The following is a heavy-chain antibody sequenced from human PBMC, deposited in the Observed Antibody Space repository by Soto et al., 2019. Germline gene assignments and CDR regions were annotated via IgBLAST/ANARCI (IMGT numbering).Heavy chain of an antibody. CDR1: GFSLSTSGVG. CDR3: ASLHDLYGPGSYRFDY. D-gene: IGHD3-10*01. Sequence: SGPTLVNPTQTLTLTCTFSGFSLSTSGVGVGWIRQPPGKALEWLTLIYWNDDKRYSPSLRSRLTITKDTSKNQVVLTMTDMDPVDTATYYCASLHDLYGPGSYRFDYWGQGTLVTVSS. CDR2: IYWNDDK. J-gene: IGHJ4*02. V-gene: IGHV2-5*01.